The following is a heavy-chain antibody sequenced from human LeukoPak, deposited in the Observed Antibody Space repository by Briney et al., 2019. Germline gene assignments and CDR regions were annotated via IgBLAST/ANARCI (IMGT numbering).Heavy chain of an antibody. CDR3: TRGGTTLDY. CDR1: GFTFSSYW. V-gene: IGHV3-74*01. Sequence: QPGGSLRLSCAASGFTFSSYWMHWVRQAPGKGLVWVSRINTDGSSTSYADSVKGRLTISRDNAKNTLYLQMNSLRAEDTAVYYCTRGGTTLDYWGQGTLVTVSS. J-gene: IGHJ4*02. CDR2: INTDGSST. D-gene: IGHD1-7*01.